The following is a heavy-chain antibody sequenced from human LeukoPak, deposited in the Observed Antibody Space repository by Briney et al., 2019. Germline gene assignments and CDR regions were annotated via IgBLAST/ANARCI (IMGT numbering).Heavy chain of an antibody. CDR2: IYYSGST. J-gene: IGHJ6*03. CDR3: ARATTGRDSAYYYFMDV. V-gene: IGHV4-39*07. D-gene: IGHD1-1*01. CDR1: GGSISSSSSY. Sequence: PSETLSLTRTVSGGSISSSSSYWAWIRQPPGKGLEWIGSIYYSGSTYYNPPLKSRVTVSVDTSKNQFSLKLSSVTAADTAVYYCARATTGRDSAYYYFMDVWGKGTTVTVSS.